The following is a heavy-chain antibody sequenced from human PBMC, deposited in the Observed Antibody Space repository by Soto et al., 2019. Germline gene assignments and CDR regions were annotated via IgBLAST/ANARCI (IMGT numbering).Heavy chain of an antibody. V-gene: IGHV4-31*03. CDR3: ARSPLTLLFYFDN. CDR2: IYESGSI. CDR1: GDSISSGGYY. Sequence: PSETLSLTCTVSGDSISSGGYYWSWIRQHPGKGLEWIGYIYESGSIYYNSSHSSLKSRVTISADTSKNQVSLRLTSVTAADTAVYYCARSPLTLLFYFDNWGQGTLVTVSS. J-gene: IGHJ4*02.